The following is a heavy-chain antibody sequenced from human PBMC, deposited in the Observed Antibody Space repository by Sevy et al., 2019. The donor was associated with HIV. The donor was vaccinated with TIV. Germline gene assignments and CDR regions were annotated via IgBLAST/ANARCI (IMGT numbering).Heavy chain of an antibody. CDR3: TMRYSSSRYYYYGMDV. Sequence: GGSLRLSCVASGFTLDSYWMSWVRQAPGKGLEWVGRIKSKTDGGTTDYAAPVKGRFTISRDDSKNTLYLQMNSLKTEDTAVYYCTMRYSSSRYYYYGMDVWGQGTTVTVSS. D-gene: IGHD6-13*01. J-gene: IGHJ6*02. CDR2: IKSKTDGGTT. V-gene: IGHV3-15*01. CDR1: GFTLDSYW.